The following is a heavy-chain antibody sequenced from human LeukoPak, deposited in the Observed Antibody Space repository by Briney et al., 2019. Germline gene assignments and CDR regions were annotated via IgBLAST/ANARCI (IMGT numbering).Heavy chain of an antibody. CDR2: IYSSGNT. CDR3: ARVWLSSGSYWYFDF. CDR1: GGSISSNY. V-gene: IGHV4-4*07. D-gene: IGHD3-22*01. Sequence: PSETLSLTCTVSGGSISSNYWSWIRQPAGKGLEYIGRIYSSGNTNYNPSPKSRVTMSVDTSKNQFSLLLHSVTAADTAVYYCARVWLSSGSYWYFDFWGRGTLVIVSS. J-gene: IGHJ2*01.